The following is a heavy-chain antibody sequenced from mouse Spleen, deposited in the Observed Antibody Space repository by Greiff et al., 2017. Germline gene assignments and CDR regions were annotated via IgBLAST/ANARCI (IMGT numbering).Heavy chain of an antibody. CDR3: ARSRQLGLAWFAY. CDR1: GYTFTSYW. D-gene: IGHD3-2*01. CDR2: IYPGSGST. J-gene: IGHJ3*01. Sequence: QVQLQQPGAELVKPGASVKMSCKASGYTFTSYWITWVKQRPGQGLEWIGDIYPGSGSTNYNEKFKGKATFTADTSSNTAYMQLSSLTTEDSAIYYCARSRQLGLAWFAYWGQGTLVTVSA. V-gene: IGHV1-55*01.